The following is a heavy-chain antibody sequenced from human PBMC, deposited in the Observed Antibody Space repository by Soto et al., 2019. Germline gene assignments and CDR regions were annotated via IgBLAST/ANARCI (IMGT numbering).Heavy chain of an antibody. CDR1: GYTFTGYY. CDR3: ARANSGYSYGYYFDY. Sequence: QVQLVQSGAEVKKPGASVKVSCKASGYTFTGYYMHWVRQAPGQGLEWMGWINPNSGGTNYAQKFQGRVTMTRDTSISTVYMELSRLRSDDTAVYYCARANSGYSYGYYFDYWGQGTLVTVSS. V-gene: IGHV1-2*02. J-gene: IGHJ4*02. D-gene: IGHD5-18*01. CDR2: INPNSGGT.